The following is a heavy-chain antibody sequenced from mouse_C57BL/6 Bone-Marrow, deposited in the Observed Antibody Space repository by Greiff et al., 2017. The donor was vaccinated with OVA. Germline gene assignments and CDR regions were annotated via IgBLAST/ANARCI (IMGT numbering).Heavy chain of an antibody. V-gene: IGHV1-59*01. CDR1: GYTFTSYW. CDR2: IDPSDSYT. CDR3: ARGSFYAMDY. Sequence: QVQLKQPGAELVRPGTSVKLSCKASGYTFTSYWMHWVKQRPGQGLEWIGVIDPSDSYTNYNQKFKGKATLTVDTSSSTAYMQLSSLTSEDSAVXYCARGSFYAMDYWGQGTSVTVSS. J-gene: IGHJ4*01.